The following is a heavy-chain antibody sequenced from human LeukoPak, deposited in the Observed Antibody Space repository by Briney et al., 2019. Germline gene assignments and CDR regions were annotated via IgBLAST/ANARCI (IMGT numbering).Heavy chain of an antibody. Sequence: SETLSLTCTVSGGSISSSSYYWGWIRQPPGKGLEWIGSIYYSGSTYYNPSLKSRVTISVDTSKNQFSLKLSSVTAADTAVYYCARDDTVTKYFDYWGQGTLVTVSS. D-gene: IGHD4-17*01. CDR3: ARDDTVTKYFDY. V-gene: IGHV4-39*07. CDR1: GGSISSSSYY. J-gene: IGHJ4*02. CDR2: IYYSGST.